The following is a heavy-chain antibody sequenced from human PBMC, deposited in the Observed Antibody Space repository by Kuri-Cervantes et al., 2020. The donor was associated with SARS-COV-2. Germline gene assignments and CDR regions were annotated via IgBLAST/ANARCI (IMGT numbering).Heavy chain of an antibody. Sequence: SGPTLAKPTDTLTLTCPVSLFSLSNARMGVSWIREPPGKALEWLAHIFSNDEKSYSTSLKSRLTISKDTSKSQVVLTMTNMDPVDTATYYCARIGSSWYLHSPWFDPWGQGTLVTVSS. D-gene: IGHD6-13*01. CDR2: IFSNDEK. CDR3: ARIGSSWYLHSPWFDP. CDR1: LFSLSNARMG. J-gene: IGHJ5*02. V-gene: IGHV2-26*01.